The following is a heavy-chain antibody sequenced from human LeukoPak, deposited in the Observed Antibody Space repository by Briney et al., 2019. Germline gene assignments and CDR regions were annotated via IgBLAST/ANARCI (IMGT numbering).Heavy chain of an antibody. D-gene: IGHD5-12*01. CDR1: GYSFANYW. J-gene: IGHJ4*02. Sequence: GESLKISRKGSGYSFANYWIGWVRQMPGKGLEWMGLIYPGDSDTRYSPSLQGQVTMSVDKSISTAYLQWSSLEASDTAIYYCARQPHSGYDPFYFDFWGQGTLVTVSS. CDR3: ARQPHSGYDPFYFDF. CDR2: IYPGDSDT. V-gene: IGHV5-51*01.